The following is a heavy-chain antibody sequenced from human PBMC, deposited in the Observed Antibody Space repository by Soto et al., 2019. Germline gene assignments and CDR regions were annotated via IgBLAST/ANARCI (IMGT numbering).Heavy chain of an antibody. CDR2: INPNSGGT. Sequence: GASLKVSCKAAGYTFSGYYMHWVRQAPGQGLEWMGWINPNSGGTNYAQKFQGRVTMTRDTSISTAYMELSSLRSEDTAVYYCARDLWDGYTVDPWGQGTLVTVSS. CDR3: ARDLWDGYTVDP. J-gene: IGHJ5*02. D-gene: IGHD5-12*01. CDR1: GYTFSGYY. V-gene: IGHV1-2*02.